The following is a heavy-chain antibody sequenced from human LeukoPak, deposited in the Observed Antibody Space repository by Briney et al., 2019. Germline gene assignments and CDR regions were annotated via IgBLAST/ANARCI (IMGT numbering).Heavy chain of an antibody. V-gene: IGHV3-21*01. J-gene: IGHJ4*02. Sequence: GGSLRLSCAASGFTFSSYTMNWVRQAPGKGLEWVSSISSSSYIQYADSVKGRFTISRDNAKNSLYLQMNSLRAEDTAVYYCATAATTLDYWGQGTLVTVSS. CDR1: GFTFSSYT. CDR3: ATAATTLDY. CDR2: ISSSSYI. D-gene: IGHD1-26*01.